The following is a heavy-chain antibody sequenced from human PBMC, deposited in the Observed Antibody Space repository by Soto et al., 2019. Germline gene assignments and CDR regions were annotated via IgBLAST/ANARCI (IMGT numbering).Heavy chain of an antibody. Sequence: EVQLLESGGGLIQPGGSLRLSCAASGFTFSSYAMSWVRQAPGKGLGWVSSISGSGGSTYYADSVKGRFTISRDNSKNTLYLQMNSLRVEDTAVLYCAKEGGGHDYYYFGPDVWGQGTTVTVSS. V-gene: IGHV3-23*01. CDR3: AKEGGGHDYYYFGPDV. CDR1: GFTFSSYA. D-gene: IGHD5-12*01. J-gene: IGHJ6*02. CDR2: ISGSGGST.